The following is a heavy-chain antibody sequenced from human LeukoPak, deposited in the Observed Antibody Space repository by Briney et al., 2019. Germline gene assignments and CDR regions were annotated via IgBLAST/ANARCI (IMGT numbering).Heavy chain of an antibody. V-gene: IGHV1-69*04. CDR1: GGTFSSYA. D-gene: IGHD3-22*01. J-gene: IGHJ3*02. Sequence: ASVKVSCKASGGTFSSYAISWVRQAPGQGLEWMGRIIPIFGIANCAQKFQGRVTITADKSTSTAYMELSSLSSEDTAVYYWTSETTASYYDRGGAFDIWGQGTMVTVSS. CDR3: TSETTASYYDRGGAFDI. CDR2: IIPIFGIA.